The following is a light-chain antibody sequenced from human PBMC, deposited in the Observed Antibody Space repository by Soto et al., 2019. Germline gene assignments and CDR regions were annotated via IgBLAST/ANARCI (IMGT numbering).Light chain of an antibody. V-gene: IGKV1-5*03. Sequence: DIQMTQSPSTLSGSVGDRVTITCRASQTISSWLAWYQQKPGKAPKLLIYKASTLKSGVPSRFSGSGSGTEFTLTISSLQPDDFATYYCQHYNRWPLTFGGGTKVEIK. J-gene: IGKJ4*01. CDR2: KAS. CDR1: QTISSW. CDR3: QHYNRWPLT.